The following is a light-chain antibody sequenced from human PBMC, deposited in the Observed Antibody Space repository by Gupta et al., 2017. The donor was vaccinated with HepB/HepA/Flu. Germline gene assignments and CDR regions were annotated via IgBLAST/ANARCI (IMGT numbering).Light chain of an antibody. CDR2: KDS. J-gene: IGLJ2*01. V-gene: IGLV3-25*03. CDR3: QSADSSGTYVV. CDR1: ALPKKY. Sequence: SYELTQPPSVPVSPGQTARITCSGDALPKKYAYWYQQKPGQAPVLVIYKDSERPSGIPDRFSGSSSGTTVTLTISGVQAEDEADYYCQSADSSGTYVVFGGGTKLTVL.